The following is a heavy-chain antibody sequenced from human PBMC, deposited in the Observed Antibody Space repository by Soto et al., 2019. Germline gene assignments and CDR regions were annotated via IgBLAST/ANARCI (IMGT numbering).Heavy chain of an antibody. J-gene: IGHJ4*02. V-gene: IGHV1-46*01. CDR3: ARDSSAFSY. CDR1: GYTFTSYY. Sequence: VASVKVSCKASGYTFTSYYLHWVRQAPGQGLEWMGIINPSAGTTVYAQKFQGRVTLTRDTSTSTVYMELSTLRSEDTAVYYCARDSSAFSYWGQGTLVTVSS. CDR2: INPSAGTT. D-gene: IGHD3-22*01.